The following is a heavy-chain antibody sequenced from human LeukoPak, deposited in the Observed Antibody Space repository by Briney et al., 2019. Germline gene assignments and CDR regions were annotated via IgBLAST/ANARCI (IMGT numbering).Heavy chain of an antibody. V-gene: IGHV1-8*02. J-gene: IGHJ6*03. D-gene: IGHD2-2*01. Sequence: ASVKVSFKASGYTFTGYYMHWVRQAPGQGLEWMGWMNPNSGNTGYAQKFQGRVTMTRNTSISTAYMELSSLRSEDTAVYYCARGLYCSSTSCYGGWFGYYYYMDVWGKGTTVTISS. CDR2: MNPNSGNT. CDR3: ARGLYCSSTSCYGGWFGYYYYMDV. CDR1: GYTFTGYY.